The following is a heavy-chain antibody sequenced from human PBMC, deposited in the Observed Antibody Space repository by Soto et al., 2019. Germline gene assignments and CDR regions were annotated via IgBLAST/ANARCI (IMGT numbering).Heavy chain of an antibody. D-gene: IGHD5-18*01. Sequence: SLTCTVSGGSISSSSYYWGWIRQPPERGLQWIGHIFYSGSAYYNPSLKSRVTMSVDTSKNQFSLKLNSVTAADTAVYYCARVTGYSYTPWSQGTLVTVSS. J-gene: IGHJ5*02. V-gene: IGHV4-39*01. CDR1: GGSISSSSYY. CDR3: ARVTGYSYTP. CDR2: IFYSGSA.